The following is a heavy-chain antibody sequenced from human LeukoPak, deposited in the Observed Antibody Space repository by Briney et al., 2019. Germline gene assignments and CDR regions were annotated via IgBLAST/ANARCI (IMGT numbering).Heavy chain of an antibody. J-gene: IGHJ6*03. CDR2: ISGSGTHA. Sequence: GGSLRLSCAASGFTFSSHAMRWVRQAPGKGLEWVSAISGSGTHAYYADSVKGRFSISRDNSKNTLYLQMNSLRAEDTAIYYCAKIMLEAYYYMDVWGKGTTVIVSS. CDR3: AKIMLEAYYYMDV. V-gene: IGHV3-23*01. D-gene: IGHD3-16*01. CDR1: GFTFSSHA.